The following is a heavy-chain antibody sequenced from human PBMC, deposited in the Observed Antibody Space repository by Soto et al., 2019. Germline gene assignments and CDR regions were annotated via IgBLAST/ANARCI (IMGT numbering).Heavy chain of an antibody. J-gene: IGHJ4*02. CDR2: VYSNGNT. CDR3: ESLTNGRPGDS. D-gene: IGHD2-8*01. Sequence: SETLSLTCTVSGDSITNNNYHWGWTRQPPGKGLEWIGTVYSNGNTYYNPSLKSRLAISVDTSKNQFSLSLISVTAADAAVYFCESLTNGRPGDSWGPGTLVTVYS. V-gene: IGHV4-39*01. CDR1: GDSITNNNYH.